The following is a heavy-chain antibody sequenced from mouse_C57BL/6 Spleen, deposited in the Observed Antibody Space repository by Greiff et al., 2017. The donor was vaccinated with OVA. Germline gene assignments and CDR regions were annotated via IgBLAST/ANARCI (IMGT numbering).Heavy chain of an antibody. CDR3: ARWDLNYYAMDD. Sequence: QVQLKQSGPELVKPGASVKISCKASGYAFSSSWMNWVKQRPGKGLEWIGRIYPGDGDTNYNGKFKGKATLTADKSSSTAYMQLSSLTSEDSAVYFCARWDLNYYAMDDWGQGTSVTVSS. D-gene: IGHD4-1*01. V-gene: IGHV1-82*01. J-gene: IGHJ4*01. CDR2: IYPGDGDT. CDR1: GYAFSSSW.